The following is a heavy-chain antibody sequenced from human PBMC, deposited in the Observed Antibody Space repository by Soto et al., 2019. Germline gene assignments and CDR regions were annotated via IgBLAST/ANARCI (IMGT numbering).Heavy chain of an antibody. CDR3: ARDFAVAGPPDY. D-gene: IGHD6-19*01. Sequence: QPGGSLRLSCAASGFTFSSYAVHWVRQAPGKGLEWVAVISYDGSNKYYADSVKGRFTISRDNSKNTLYLQMNSLRAEDTAVYYCARDFAVAGPPDYWGQGTLVTVSS. CDR2: ISYDGSNK. J-gene: IGHJ4*02. V-gene: IGHV3-30-3*01. CDR1: GFTFSSYA.